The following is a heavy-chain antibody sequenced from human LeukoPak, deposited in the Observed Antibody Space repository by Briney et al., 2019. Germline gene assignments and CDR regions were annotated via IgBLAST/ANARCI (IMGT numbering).Heavy chain of an antibody. D-gene: IGHD3-22*01. J-gene: IGHJ3*02. V-gene: IGHV4-61*02. Sequence: SQTLSLTCTVSGVSISSGSYYWTWIRQPAGTGLEWLGRIYISGSTNYNPSLKGRVTMSIDTSKNQFSLKLSSVTAADTAVYYCAIRLNTYYYDSSGYPYDAFDIWGQGTMVTVSS. CDR1: GVSISSGSYY. CDR3: AIRLNTYYYDSSGYPYDAFDI. CDR2: IYISGST.